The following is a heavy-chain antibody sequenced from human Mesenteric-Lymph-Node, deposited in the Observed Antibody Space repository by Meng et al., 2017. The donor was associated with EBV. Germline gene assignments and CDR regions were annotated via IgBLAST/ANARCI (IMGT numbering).Heavy chain of an antibody. V-gene: IGHV1-24*01. J-gene: IGHJ4*02. D-gene: IGHD3-10*01. CDR2: SDPADGQK. CDR1: GYTFTDLS. Sequence: VPPVQAGAEVKKAGASVRVSCKASGYTFTDLSMHWVRQAPGKGLEWVGGSDPADGQKIYAANFQGRVTMTEDTSTDTAYMELSSLRSDDTAVYYCASLPGSDLYFDYWGQGTLVTVSS. CDR3: ASLPGSDLYFDY.